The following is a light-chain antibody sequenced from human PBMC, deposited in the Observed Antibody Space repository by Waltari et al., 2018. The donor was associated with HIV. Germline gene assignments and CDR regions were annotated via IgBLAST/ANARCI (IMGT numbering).Light chain of an antibody. Sequence: EIVLTQSPGTLSWSPGERATLSCRASQSIISNYLAWYQQKPGQAPRLLIYGASSRATGIPDRFSGSGSVTDFTLTISRLEPEDFAVYYCQQYGSSPWTFGQGTKVEIK. J-gene: IGKJ1*01. V-gene: IGKV3-20*01. CDR3: QQYGSSPWT. CDR1: QSIISNY. CDR2: GAS.